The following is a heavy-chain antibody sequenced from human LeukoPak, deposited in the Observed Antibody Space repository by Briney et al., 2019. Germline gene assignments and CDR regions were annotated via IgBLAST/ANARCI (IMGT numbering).Heavy chain of an antibody. D-gene: IGHD5-12*01. Sequence: GGSLRLSCAASGFTFSSYAMNWVRQAPGKGLEWVSISGSGGDTYYADSVKGRFTISRDNAKNSLYLQMNSLRAEDTALYHCARDLEGGGYDYWGQGTLVTVSS. CDR2: ISGSGGDT. CDR1: GFTFSSYA. J-gene: IGHJ4*02. V-gene: IGHV3-23*01. CDR3: ARDLEGGGYDY.